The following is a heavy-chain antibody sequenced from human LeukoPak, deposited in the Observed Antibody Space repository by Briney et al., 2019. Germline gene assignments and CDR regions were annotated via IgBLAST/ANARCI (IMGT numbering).Heavy chain of an antibody. V-gene: IGHV3-74*01. CDR1: GFTLSAYW. J-gene: IGHJ4*02. Sequence: PGGSLRLSCAASGFTLSAYWMHWVRQAPGKGLMWVSRIEGDGNRITYADSVKGRFSISRDNAKNTLYLQMNSLRVEDTAVYYCARGRPHGNDYWGQGTLVTVSS. D-gene: IGHD4-23*01. CDR2: IEGDGNRI. CDR3: ARGRPHGNDY.